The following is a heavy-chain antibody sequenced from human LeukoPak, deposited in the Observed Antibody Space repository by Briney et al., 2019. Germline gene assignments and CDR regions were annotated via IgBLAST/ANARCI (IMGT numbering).Heavy chain of an antibody. V-gene: IGHV4-39*07. Sequence: SETLSLTCTVSGDSVSSSSYYWGWIRQPPGKGLECIGGIHYSGTTYHTPSLKSRVTLSVDTSKNQFSLKLSSVTAADTAMYYCARDGKRAQGGLDPWGQGILVTVSS. CDR1: GDSVSSSSYY. CDR3: ARDGKRAQGGLDP. CDR2: IHYSGTT. D-gene: IGHD1-26*01. J-gene: IGHJ5*02.